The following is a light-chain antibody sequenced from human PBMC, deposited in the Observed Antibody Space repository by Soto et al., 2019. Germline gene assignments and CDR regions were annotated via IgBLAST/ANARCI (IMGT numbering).Light chain of an antibody. V-gene: IGKV3-15*01. CDR1: QSVSSN. CDR2: GAS. Sequence: EIVMTQSPATLSVSPGERATLSCRASQSVSSNLAWYQQKPGQAPRLLIYGASTRATGIPARFSGRGSGTEFTLTISSLQSEDFAVYYCQQYNNWPRETFGQGTKVKIK. CDR3: QQYNNWPRET. J-gene: IGKJ1*01.